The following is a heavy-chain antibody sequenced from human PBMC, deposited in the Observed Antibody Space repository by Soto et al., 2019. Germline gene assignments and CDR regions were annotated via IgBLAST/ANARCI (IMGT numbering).Heavy chain of an antibody. D-gene: IGHD3-16*01. CDR1: GFTFKTSA. V-gene: IGHV3-30*04. CDR3: ARGKYASYSAGLY. CDR2: VSTSGTVK. Sequence: QVQLIESGGGVVQPGGSLRLSCATSGFTFKTSAMHWVRQTPGKGLEWVALVSTSGTVKFYADSARGRFTISRENSNNSVSLQLSGLRQEDSGVYFCARGKYASYSAGLYWGRGTHVSVSS. J-gene: IGHJ4*02.